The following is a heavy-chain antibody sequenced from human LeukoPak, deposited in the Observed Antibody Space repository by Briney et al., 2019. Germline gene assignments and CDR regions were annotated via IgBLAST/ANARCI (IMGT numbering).Heavy chain of an antibody. V-gene: IGHV4-34*01. CDR2: INHSGST. J-gene: IGHJ4*02. CDR3: ASLNLRGVGPRPFDY. CDR1: GGSFSGYY. Sequence: SETLSLTCAVYGGSFSGYYWSWIRQPPGKGLEWIGEINHSGSTSYNPSLKSRVTISVDTSKNQFSLKLSSVTAADTAVYYCASLNLRGVGPRPFDYWGQGTLVTVSS. D-gene: IGHD3-10*01.